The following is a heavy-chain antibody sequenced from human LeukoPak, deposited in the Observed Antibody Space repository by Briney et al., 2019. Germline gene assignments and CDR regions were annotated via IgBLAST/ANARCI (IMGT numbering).Heavy chain of an antibody. CDR3: AREILEPGKTHEY. V-gene: IGHV3-74*01. CDR2: INNDGTAT. CDR1: GFTFSAYW. Sequence: PGGSLRLSCAASGFTFSAYWMHWVRQVPGKGLVWVSRINNDGTATFFADSVKGRFTISRDNAKNTLYLQMDSLSAEDTAMYYCAREILEPGKTHEYWGQGTLVTVSS. J-gene: IGHJ4*02. D-gene: IGHD1-1*01.